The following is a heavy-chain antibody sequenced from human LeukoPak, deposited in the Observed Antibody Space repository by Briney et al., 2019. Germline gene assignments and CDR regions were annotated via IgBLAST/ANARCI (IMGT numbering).Heavy chain of an antibody. CDR1: GFTFSSYA. V-gene: IGHV3-33*08. D-gene: IGHD3-9*01. CDR3: ARDQGGFWLTTTLFDY. Sequence: PGRSLRLSCAASGFTFSSYAMHWVRQAPGKGLEWVAVIWYDGSNKYYADSVKGRFTISRDNSKNTLYLQMNSLRAEDTAVYYCARDQGGFWLTTTLFDYWGQGTLVTVSS. CDR2: IWYDGSNK. J-gene: IGHJ4*02.